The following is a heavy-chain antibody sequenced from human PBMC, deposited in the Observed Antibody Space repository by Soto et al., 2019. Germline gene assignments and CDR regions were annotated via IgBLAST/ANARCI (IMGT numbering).Heavy chain of an antibody. J-gene: IGHJ4*02. Sequence: EVQLLESGGGLVQPGGSLRLSCAASGFTFSSYAMSWVRQAPGKGLEWVSAISGSGGSTYYADSVKGRFTISRDNSKTTLYLQMNSLRAEDTAVYYCAKGGITMIVVAAYFDYWGQGTLVTVSS. CDR2: ISGSGGST. D-gene: IGHD3-22*01. CDR3: AKGGITMIVVAAYFDY. CDR1: GFTFSSYA. V-gene: IGHV3-23*01.